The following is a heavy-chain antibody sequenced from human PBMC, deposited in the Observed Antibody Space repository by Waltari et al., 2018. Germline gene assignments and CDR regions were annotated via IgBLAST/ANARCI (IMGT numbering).Heavy chain of an antibody. CDR1: GGSISSGGYY. Sequence: QVQLQESGPGLVKPSQTLSLTCTVSGGSISSGGYYWSWIRQAPGKGLEWVAVIWYDGSNKYYADSVKGRFTISRDNSKNTLYLQMNSLRAEDTAVYYCAKERSSSVFDYWGQGTLVTVSS. D-gene: IGHD2-2*01. CDR3: AKERSSSVFDY. CDR2: IWYDGSNK. J-gene: IGHJ4*02. V-gene: IGHV3-30*18.